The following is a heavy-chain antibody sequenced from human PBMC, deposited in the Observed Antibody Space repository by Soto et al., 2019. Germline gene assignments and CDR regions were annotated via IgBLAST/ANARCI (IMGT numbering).Heavy chain of an antibody. CDR3: ARSLSSYSSTWEIDC. J-gene: IGHJ4*02. CDR2: INAGTGDT. Sequence: GASVKVSCKASGYTFTTYAIHWVRQAPGQRLEWMGWINAGTGDTKYSQKFQARVTITRDTSASTAYMELSSLRSEDTAVYYCARSLSSYSSTWEIDCWGQGTLVTVSS. V-gene: IGHV1-3*01. CDR1: GYTFTTYA. D-gene: IGHD6-13*01.